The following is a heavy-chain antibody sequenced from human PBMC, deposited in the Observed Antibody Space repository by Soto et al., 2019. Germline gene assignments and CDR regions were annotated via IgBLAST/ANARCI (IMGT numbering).Heavy chain of an antibody. CDR1: GYTFTSYY. J-gene: IGHJ6*02. V-gene: IGHV1-46*01. D-gene: IGHD2-2*02. CDR3: ARDQPYCSSTSCYIQGMTAYYGMDV. CDR2: INPSGGST. Sequence: VASVKVSCKASGYTFTSYYMHWVRQAPGQGLEWMGIINPSGGSTSYAQKFQGRVTMTRDTSTSTVYMELSSLRSEDTAVYYCARDQPYCSSTSCYIQGMTAYYGMDVWGQGTTVTVSS.